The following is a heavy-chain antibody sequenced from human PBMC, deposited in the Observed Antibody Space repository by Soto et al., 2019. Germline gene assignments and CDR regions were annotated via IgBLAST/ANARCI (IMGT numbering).Heavy chain of an antibody. CDR2: IRSKANSYAT. D-gene: IGHD1-20*01. Sequence: GGSLRLSCAASGFTFSGSAMHWVRQASGKGLEWVGRIRSKANSYATAYAASVKGRFTISRDDSKNTAYLQMNSLKTEDTAVYYCTRHRVTGTNYYYYGTDVWGQGTTVTV. CDR3: TRHRVTGTNYYYYGTDV. V-gene: IGHV3-73*01. CDR1: GFTFSGSA. J-gene: IGHJ6*02.